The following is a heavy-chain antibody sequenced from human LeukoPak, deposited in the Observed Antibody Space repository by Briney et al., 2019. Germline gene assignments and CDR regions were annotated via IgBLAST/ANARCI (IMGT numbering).Heavy chain of an antibody. D-gene: IGHD3-3*01. Sequence: SETLSLTCTVSGCSISSYYWSWIRQPPGKGLEWIGYIYYSGSTNYNPSLKSRVTISVDTSKNQFSLKLSSVTAADTAVYYCARDIHTGYDFWSGYFTYWYFDLWGRGTLVTVSS. J-gene: IGHJ2*01. CDR2: IYYSGST. V-gene: IGHV4-59*01. CDR3: ARDIHTGYDFWSGYFTYWYFDL. CDR1: GCSISSYY.